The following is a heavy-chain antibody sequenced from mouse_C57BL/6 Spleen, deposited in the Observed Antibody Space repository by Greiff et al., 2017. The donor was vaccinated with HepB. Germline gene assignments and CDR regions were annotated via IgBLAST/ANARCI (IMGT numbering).Heavy chain of an antibody. CDR3: TSDSVFMDY. J-gene: IGHJ4*01. D-gene: IGHD1-1*01. Sequence: EVKLVESEGGLVQPGSSMKLSCTASGFTFSDYYMAWVRQVPEKGLVWVANFNYDGSSTYYLDSLKSRFIISRDNAKYILYLHMSSLKSEDTATYYCTSDSVFMDYWGQGTSVTVSS. CDR2: FNYDGSST. CDR1: GFTFSDYY. V-gene: IGHV5-16*01.